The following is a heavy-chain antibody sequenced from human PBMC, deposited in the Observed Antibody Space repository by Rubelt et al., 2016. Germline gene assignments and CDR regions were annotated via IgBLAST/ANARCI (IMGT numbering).Heavy chain of an antibody. CDR1: GFSFSSYG. D-gene: IGHD1-26*01. CDR3: ARGSFSLDS. Sequence: QVQLVESGGGVVQPGRSLRLSCATSGFSFSSYGMHWVRQAPGKGLEWVSVVYRGGTTSYADSVRGRFTISRDDFENTVSLHLDSLRAEDTAIYYCARGSFSLDSWDQGTQVTVSS. J-gene: IGHJ5*01. CDR2: VYRGGTT. V-gene: IGHV3-NL1*01.